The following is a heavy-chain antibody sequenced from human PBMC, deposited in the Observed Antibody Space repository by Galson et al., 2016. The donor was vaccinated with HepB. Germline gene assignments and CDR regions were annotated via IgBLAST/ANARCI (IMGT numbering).Heavy chain of an antibody. J-gene: IGHJ3*02. CDR1: GFTFSSHG. Sequence: SLRLSCAASGFTFSSHGMNWIRQAPGKGLEWVSYISSSSSTIYYADSVKGRFTISRDNAKNSLYLQMNSLRAEDTAVYYCARVWGVVTAKTADAFDIWGQGTMVTVSS. CDR2: ISSSSSTI. D-gene: IGHD2-21*02. CDR3: ARVWGVVTAKTADAFDI. V-gene: IGHV3-48*04.